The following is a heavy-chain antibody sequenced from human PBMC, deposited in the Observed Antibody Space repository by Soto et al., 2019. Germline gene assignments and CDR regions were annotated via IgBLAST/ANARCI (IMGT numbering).Heavy chain of an antibody. CDR3: ARVAVVVAATIWFDP. CDR1: GGSISSSSYY. Sequence: SETLSLTCTVSGGSISSSSYYWGWIRQPPGKGLEWIGSIYYSGSTYYNPSLKSRVTISVDTSKNQFSLKLSSVTAADTAVYYCARVAVVVAATIWFDPWGQGTLVTVSS. V-gene: IGHV4-39*01. CDR2: IYYSGST. J-gene: IGHJ5*02. D-gene: IGHD2-15*01.